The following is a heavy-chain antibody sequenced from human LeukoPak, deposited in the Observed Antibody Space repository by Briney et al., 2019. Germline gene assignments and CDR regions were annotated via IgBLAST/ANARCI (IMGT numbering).Heavy chain of an antibody. CDR3: ARGSSSSSCLDY. D-gene: IGHD6-13*01. V-gene: IGHV3-30*04. CDR1: GFTFGSYA. J-gene: IGHJ4*02. CDR2: ISYDGSNK. Sequence: GGSLILSCAASGFTFGSYAMHWVRQAPGKGLEWVAVISYDGSNKYYADSVKGRFTISRDNSKNTLYLQMNSLRAEDTAVYYCARGSSSSSCLDYWGQGTLVTVSS.